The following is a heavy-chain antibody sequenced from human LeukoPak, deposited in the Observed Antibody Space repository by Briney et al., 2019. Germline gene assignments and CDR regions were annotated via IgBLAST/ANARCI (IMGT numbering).Heavy chain of an antibody. Sequence: GGSLRLSCAASGFTFSSYGMHWVRQAPGKGLEWVAVIWYDGSNKYYADSVKGRFTISRDNSKNTLYLQMNSLRAEDTAVYYCARDAGGVVMPLGAFDIWGQGTMVTVSS. CDR1: GFTFSSYG. V-gene: IGHV3-33*01. D-gene: IGHD3-22*01. CDR2: IWYDGSNK. CDR3: ARDAGGVVMPLGAFDI. J-gene: IGHJ3*02.